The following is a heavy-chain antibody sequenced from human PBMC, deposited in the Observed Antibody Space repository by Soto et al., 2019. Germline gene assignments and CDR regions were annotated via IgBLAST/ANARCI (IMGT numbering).Heavy chain of an antibody. V-gene: IGHV6-1*01. Sequence: SQTLSLTCAISGDSVSSNTAAWNWVRSSPSRGLEWLGRTYYRSNWRHDYAVSVRSRITVNPDTSKNHFSLQLNSVTPDDTAVYYCARGVAGSGFDLWGQGTLVTVSS. CDR3: ARGVAGSGFDL. D-gene: IGHD6-19*01. CDR1: GDSVSSNTAA. CDR2: TYYRSNWRH. J-gene: IGHJ4*02.